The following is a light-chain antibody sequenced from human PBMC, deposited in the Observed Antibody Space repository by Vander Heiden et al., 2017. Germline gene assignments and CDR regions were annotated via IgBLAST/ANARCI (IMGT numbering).Light chain of an antibody. CDR3: QQYGSSPYT. J-gene: IGKJ2*01. CDR1: QSVSSSY. V-gene: IGKV3-20*01. CDR2: GAS. Sequence: EIVLPQSPGTLSFSPGERATLSRRASQSVSSSYLAWYQQKPGQAPRLLIYGASSRATGIPDRFSGSGSGTDFTLTISRVEPEDCAVCYCQQYGSSPYTFGQGTKLEIK.